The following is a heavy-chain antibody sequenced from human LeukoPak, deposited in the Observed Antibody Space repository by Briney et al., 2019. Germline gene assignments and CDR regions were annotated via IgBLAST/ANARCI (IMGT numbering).Heavy chain of an antibody. J-gene: IGHJ6*02. V-gene: IGHV1-69*13. CDR3: ARAIAVAGYFYYYGMDV. D-gene: IGHD6-19*01. CDR2: IIPIFGTA. CDR1: GGTFSSYA. Sequence: SVKVSCKASGGTFSSYAISWVRQARGQGLEWMGGIIPIFGTANYAQKFQGRVTITADESTSTAYMELSSLRSEDTAVYYCARAIAVAGYFYYYGMDVWGQGTTVTVSS.